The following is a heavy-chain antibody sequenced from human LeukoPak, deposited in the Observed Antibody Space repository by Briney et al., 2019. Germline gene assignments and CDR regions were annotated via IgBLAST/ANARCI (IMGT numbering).Heavy chain of an antibody. CDR1: GFTFSSYG. Sequence: GGSQSLSCALSGFTFSSYGMHWVRHAPGEGPEWVAVIWYDGSSKYYADSVKGRFTSSRDNSKNTLFLQMNSLRAEDTAVYYCARDFVAYDSSGYPPFVDYWGQGTLVTVSS. CDR3: ARDFVAYDSSGYPPFVDY. V-gene: IGHV3-33*01. J-gene: IGHJ4*02. CDR2: IWYDGSSK. D-gene: IGHD3-22*01.